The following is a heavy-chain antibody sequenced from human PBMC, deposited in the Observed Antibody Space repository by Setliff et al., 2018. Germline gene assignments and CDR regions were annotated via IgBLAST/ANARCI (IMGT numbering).Heavy chain of an antibody. J-gene: IGHJ4*02. D-gene: IGHD3-3*01. CDR2: IYPGDYDT. CDR1: GYSFTTYW. V-gene: IGHV5-51*01. CDR3: ARDTNYEGACDS. Sequence: PGESLKISCKASGYSFTTYWIAWVRQMPGKGLEWMGVIYPGDYDTSYSPSFQGRVTISVDKSSNTAYLQWSSLKASDTAMYYCARDTNYEGACDSWGQGTLVTVSS.